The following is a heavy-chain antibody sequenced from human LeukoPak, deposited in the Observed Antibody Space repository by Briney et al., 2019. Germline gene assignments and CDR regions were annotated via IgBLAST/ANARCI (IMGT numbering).Heavy chain of an antibody. J-gene: IGHJ4*02. CDR3: ASDSGSRDY. D-gene: IGHD1-26*01. Sequence: ASVKVSCKASGYTFTSYYMHWVRQAPGQGLEWMGIINPSGGSTSYAQKFQGRVTITADKSTSTAYMELSSLRSEDTAVYYCASDSGSRDYWGQGTLVTVSS. CDR1: GYTFTSYY. CDR2: INPSGGST. V-gene: IGHV1-46*01.